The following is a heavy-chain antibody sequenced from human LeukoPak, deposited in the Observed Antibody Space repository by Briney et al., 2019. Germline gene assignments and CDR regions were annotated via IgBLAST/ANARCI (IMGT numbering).Heavy chain of an antibody. CDR3: ARGVSGSYFSPD. V-gene: IGHV4-30-4*01. D-gene: IGHD1-26*01. J-gene: IGHJ4*02. CDR1: GGSISSGDYY. CDR2: IYYSGST. Sequence: SQTLSPTCTVSGGSISSGDYYWSWIRQPPGKGLEWIGYIYYSGSTYYNPSLKSRVTISVDTSKNQFSLKLSSVTAADTAVYYCARGVSGSYFSPDWGQGTLVTVSS.